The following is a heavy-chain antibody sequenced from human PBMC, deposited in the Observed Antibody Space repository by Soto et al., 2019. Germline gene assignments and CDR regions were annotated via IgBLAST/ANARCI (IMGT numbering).Heavy chain of an antibody. Sequence: PGGSLRLSCAASGFTFSSYAMHWVRQAPGKGLEWVAVISYDGSNKYYADSVKGRFTISRDNSKNTLYLQMNSLRAEDTAVYYCARGPPRGWLPHWGQGTLVTVSS. CDR1: GFTFSSYA. V-gene: IGHV3-30-3*01. CDR3: ARGPPRGWLPH. D-gene: IGHD5-12*01. CDR2: ISYDGSNK. J-gene: IGHJ4*02.